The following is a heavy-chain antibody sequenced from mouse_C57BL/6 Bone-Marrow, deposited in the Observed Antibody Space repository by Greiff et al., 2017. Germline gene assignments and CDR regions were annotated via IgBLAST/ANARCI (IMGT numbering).Heavy chain of an antibody. CDR3: AREGNYPYYFDY. V-gene: IGHV3-6*01. J-gene: IGHJ2*01. CDR1: GYSITSGYY. D-gene: IGHD2-1*01. Sequence: EVKLEESGPGLVKPSQSLSLTCSVTGYSITSGYYWNWIRQFPGNKLEWMGYISYDGSNNYNPSLKNRISITRDTSKKQFFLKLNSVTTEDTATYYGAREGNYPYYFDYWGQGTTLTVSS. CDR2: ISYDGSN.